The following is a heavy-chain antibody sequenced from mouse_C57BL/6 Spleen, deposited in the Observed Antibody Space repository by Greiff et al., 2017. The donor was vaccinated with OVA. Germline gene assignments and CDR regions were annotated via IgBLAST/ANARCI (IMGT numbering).Heavy chain of an antibody. CDR2: IYPRSGNT. CDR1: GYTFTSYG. J-gene: IGHJ1*03. V-gene: IGHV1-81*01. CDR3: ARDEYYDYDVPYWYFDV. Sequence: VQLQQSGAELARPGASVKLSCKASGYTFTSYGISWVKQRTGQGLEWIGEIYPRSGNTYYNEKFKGKATLTADKSSSTAYMELRSLTSEDSAVYFCARDEYYDYDVPYWYFDVWGTGTTVTVSS. D-gene: IGHD2-4*01.